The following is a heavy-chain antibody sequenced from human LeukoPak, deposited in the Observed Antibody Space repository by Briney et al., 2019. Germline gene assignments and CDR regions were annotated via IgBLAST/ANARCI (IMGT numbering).Heavy chain of an antibody. J-gene: IGHJ3*02. D-gene: IGHD5-18*01. Sequence: PSETLSLTXTVSGGSISSYYWSWIRQPPGKGLEWIGYIYYSWSTNYNPSLNSRAPISVYTSKHQFSLKLSTEPAADPGEYYCWRLPRAASGYSYGEPYRVGAFDIWGQGTMVTVSS. CDR3: WRLPRAASGYSYGEPYRVGAFDI. V-gene: IGHV4-59*01. CDR2: IYYSWST. CDR1: GGSISSYY.